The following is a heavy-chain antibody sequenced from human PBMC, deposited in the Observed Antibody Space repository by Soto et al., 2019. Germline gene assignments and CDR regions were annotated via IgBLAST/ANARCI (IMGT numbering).Heavy chain of an antibody. V-gene: IGHV1-18*01. J-gene: IGHJ3*02. D-gene: IGHD1-26*01. Sequence: QLQLVQSGGEVKTPGASVKVSCTTSGYTFTSHGISRVRQAPGQGLKWMGWISTYNGKTDYAQKFQGRVTMTADTRTSTVYMEVRSLRSDDTAVYYCARLLTEGATYREDAFDMWGQGTKVTVSS. CDR2: ISTYNGKT. CDR1: GYTFTSHG. CDR3: ARLLTEGATYREDAFDM.